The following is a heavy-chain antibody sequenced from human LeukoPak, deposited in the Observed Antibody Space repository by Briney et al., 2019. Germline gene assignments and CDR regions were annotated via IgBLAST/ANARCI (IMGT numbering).Heavy chain of an antibody. Sequence: GGSMRLSCAASGFTHSSYNMKWVRQAPGKGLEWVSSISYRSSDIEYADSVKGRFTISRDNTKKSLYLQMSGLRAEDTAVYYCARVYSSSWYSGYLYMDLWGKGTTVTVSS. J-gene: IGHJ6*03. D-gene: IGHD6-13*01. CDR1: GFTHSSYN. CDR3: ARVYSSSWYSGYLYMDL. V-gene: IGHV3-21*01. CDR2: ISYRSSDI.